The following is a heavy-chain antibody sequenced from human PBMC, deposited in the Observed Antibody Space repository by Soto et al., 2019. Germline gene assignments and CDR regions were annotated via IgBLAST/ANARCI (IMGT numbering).Heavy chain of an antibody. Sequence: QVQLVESGGGVVQPGRSLRLSCAASGFTFSSYGMHWVRQAPGKGLEWVAVIWYDGSNKYYADSVKGRFTISRDNSKNTLYLKMTSLRAEDTAVYYCPRDSLIYRDYASGSYYYYMVVWGKGTTVIVSS. V-gene: IGHV3-33*01. CDR3: PRDSLIYRDYASGSYYYYMVV. D-gene: IGHD4-17*01. CDR1: GFTFSSYG. J-gene: IGHJ6*03. CDR2: IWYDGSNK.